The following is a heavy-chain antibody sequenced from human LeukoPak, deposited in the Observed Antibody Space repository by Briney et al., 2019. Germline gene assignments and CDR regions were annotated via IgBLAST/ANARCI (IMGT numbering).Heavy chain of an antibody. J-gene: IGHJ5*02. CDR2: IKSKTDGGTT. CDR3: ARRLRWSGYYGNWFDP. CDR1: GFTFSNAW. Sequence: PGGSLRLSCAASGFTFSNAWMSWVRQAPGKGLEWVGRIKSKTDGGTTDYAAPVKGRFTISRDDSKNTLYLQMNSLRAEDTAVYYCARRLRWSGYYGNWFDPWGQGTLVTVSS. D-gene: IGHD3-3*01. V-gene: IGHV3-15*01.